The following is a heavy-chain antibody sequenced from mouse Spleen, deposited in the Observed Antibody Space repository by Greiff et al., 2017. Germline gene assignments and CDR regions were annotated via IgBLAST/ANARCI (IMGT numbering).Heavy chain of an antibody. CDR2: IRNKANNLAT. V-gene: IGHV6-6*01. CDR3: TTGGVQYDFDY. D-gene: IGHD4-1*01. CDR1: GFSFSDAW. J-gene: IGHJ2*01. Sequence: EVQGVESGGGLVQPGGSMKLSCAASGFSFSDAWMDWVSQSPEQGLEWVAEIRNKANNLATYYAESVKGRFTISRDDSKSSVYLQMNNLRAEDTGIYYCTTGGVQYDFDYWGQGTTLTVSS.